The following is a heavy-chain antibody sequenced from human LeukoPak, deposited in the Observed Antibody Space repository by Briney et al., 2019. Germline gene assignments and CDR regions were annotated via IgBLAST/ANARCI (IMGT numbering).Heavy chain of an antibody. CDR1: GGSFSDYY. CDR3: ARGANTYYYGSGSPYYYYYMDV. J-gene: IGHJ6*03. D-gene: IGHD3-10*01. Sequence: SETLSLTCAVYGGSFSDYYSSCIRHPPGKGLEWIGEINHSGSTNYNPSLKSRVTISVDTSKNQSSLKLSSLTVTDPPVFSFARGANTYYYGSGSPYYYYYMDVWGKGTTVTVSS. V-gene: IGHV4-34*01. CDR2: INHSGST.